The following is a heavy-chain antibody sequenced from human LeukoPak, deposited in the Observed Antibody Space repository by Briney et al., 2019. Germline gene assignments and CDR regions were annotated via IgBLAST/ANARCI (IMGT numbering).Heavy chain of an antibody. CDR3: ARSSYYAPLDY. CDR2: IYYSGST. D-gene: IGHD2/OR15-2a*01. Sequence: SETLSLTCSVSGGSISSGDYYWSWIRQPPGKGLEWIGYIYYSGSTYYNPSLKSRVTISVDTSKNQFSLKLSSVTAADTAVYYCARSSYYAPLDYWGQGTLVTVSS. V-gene: IGHV4-30-4*08. J-gene: IGHJ4*02. CDR1: GGSISSGDYY.